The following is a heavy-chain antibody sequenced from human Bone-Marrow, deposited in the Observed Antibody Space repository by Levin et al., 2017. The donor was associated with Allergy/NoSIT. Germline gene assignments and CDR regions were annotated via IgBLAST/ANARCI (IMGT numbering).Heavy chain of an antibody. CDR3: ARARGARDILDRAFDL. CDR1: GGYFTSHS. CDR2: IFPNLGVA. D-gene: IGHD1-26*01. J-gene: IGHJ3*01. Sequence: SVKVSCKASGGYFTSHSINWVRQAPGQGLQWMGGIFPNLGVAEYARGFQGRVTITADEYMAHMEMRGLESEDTAVYYCARARGARDILDRAFDLWGQGTLVTVSS. V-gene: IGHV1-69*10.